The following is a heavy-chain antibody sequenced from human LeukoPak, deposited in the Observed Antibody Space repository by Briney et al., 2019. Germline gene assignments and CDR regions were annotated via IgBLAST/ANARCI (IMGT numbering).Heavy chain of an antibody. CDR3: ARDQLKDSSNQFRPFDF. CDR1: GFPFCTYW. J-gene: IGHJ4*02. CDR2: IKQDGSEK. Sequence: PGGSLRLSCAASGFPFCTYWMSWVRQAPGNGLEWVATIKQDGSEKYYVDSVKGRFTITRGNAENTLYLQMDSLRAEDTAVYYCARDQLKDSSNQFRPFDFWGQGTLVTVSS. V-gene: IGHV3-7*01. D-gene: IGHD4-11*01.